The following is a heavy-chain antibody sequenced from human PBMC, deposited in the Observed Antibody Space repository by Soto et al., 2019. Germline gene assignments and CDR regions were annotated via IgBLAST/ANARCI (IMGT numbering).Heavy chain of an antibody. Sequence: GESLKISFTGPGYYFSNYWICWLLHKPGKFLEWMGIIYPGDPDPRYSPSVKGQVTISADRSISTAYLQWGSLKASDTAKYYCPRRGDGYNAGYYYALDVWGQGTTATDSS. CDR2: IYPGDPDP. D-gene: IGHD5-12*01. CDR1: GYYFSNYW. J-gene: IGHJ6*02. CDR3: PRRGDGYNAGYYYALDV. V-gene: IGHV5-51*01.